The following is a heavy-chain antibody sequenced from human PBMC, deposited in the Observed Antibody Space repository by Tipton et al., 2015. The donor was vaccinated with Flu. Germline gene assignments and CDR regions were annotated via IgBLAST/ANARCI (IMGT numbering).Heavy chain of an antibody. Sequence: TLSLTCTVSGGSISSGSYYWSWIRQPAGKGLEWIGRIYTSGSTNYNPSLKRRVTLYLDTSNNQFSLKLISVTAAYTAVYYCARLSSNWYHQLDNWGQGTLVTVSA. CDR2: IYTSGST. D-gene: IGHD6-13*01. CDR3: ARLSSNWYHQLDN. CDR1: GGSISSGSYY. J-gene: IGHJ4*02. V-gene: IGHV4-61*02.